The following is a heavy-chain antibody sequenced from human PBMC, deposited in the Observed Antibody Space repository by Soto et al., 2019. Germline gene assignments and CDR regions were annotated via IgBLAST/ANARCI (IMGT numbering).Heavy chain of an antibody. V-gene: IGHV4-59*01. Sequence: KASETVSLTCTVSGDSISTFYWGWMRQSPGKELEWIGYVYYTGSTNYNPSLKSRVTISVDRSKNQFSLKLTSANAADTAVYYCARGRTVRNYADDSSDYFYFFDYWGQGTQVTVSS. D-gene: IGHD3-22*01. CDR1: GDSISTFY. J-gene: IGHJ4*02. CDR2: VYYTGST. CDR3: ARGRTVRNYADDSSDYFYFFDY.